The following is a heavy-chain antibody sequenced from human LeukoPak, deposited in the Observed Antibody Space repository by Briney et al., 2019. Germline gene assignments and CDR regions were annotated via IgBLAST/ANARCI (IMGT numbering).Heavy chain of an antibody. D-gene: IGHD3-10*01. V-gene: IGHV4-34*01. CDR1: GGSFSGYY. Sequence: PSETLSLACAVYGGSFSGYYWSWIRQPPGKGLEWIGEINHGGSTNYNPSLKSRVTISVDTSKNQFSLKLSSVTAADTAVYYCARGLGITMVRGGLRWFDPWGQGTLVTVSS. J-gene: IGHJ5*02. CDR2: INHGGST. CDR3: ARGLGITMVRGGLRWFDP.